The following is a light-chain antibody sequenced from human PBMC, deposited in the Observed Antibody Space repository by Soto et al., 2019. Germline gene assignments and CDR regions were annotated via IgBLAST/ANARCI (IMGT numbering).Light chain of an antibody. CDR2: GAS. CDR1: QSVTNN. CDR3: QQYNTWPPIT. Sequence: EVVMTQSPATLSVSPGERVTFSCRASQSVTNNLAWYQHKPGQSPRLLISGASTGASDIPPRFSGGGSGTEFTLTIDSLQSEDCAVYYCQQYNTWPPITFGQGTRLEIK. V-gene: IGKV3-15*01. J-gene: IGKJ5*01.